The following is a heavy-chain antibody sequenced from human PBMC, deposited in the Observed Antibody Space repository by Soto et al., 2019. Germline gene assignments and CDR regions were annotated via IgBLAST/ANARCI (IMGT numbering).Heavy chain of an antibody. J-gene: IGHJ2*01. CDR3: ARDSPNEYFDL. V-gene: IGHV3-33*01. Sequence: QVQLVESGGGVVQPGRSLRLSCAASGFTFSSYGMHWVRQAPGKGLEWVAVIWYDGSNKYYADSVKGRFTISRDNSKNTLYLQMNSLRAEDTAVYYCARDSPNEYFDLWGRGTLVTVSS. CDR2: IWYDGSNK. CDR1: GFTFSSYG.